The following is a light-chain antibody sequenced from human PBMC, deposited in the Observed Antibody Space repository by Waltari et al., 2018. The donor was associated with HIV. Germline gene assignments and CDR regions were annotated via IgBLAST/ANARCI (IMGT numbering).Light chain of an antibody. CDR1: TSAIGIVDS. Sequence: QSALTQPASVSGSPGQSITISCAGTTSAIGIVDSVSWYQQHPGRAPQLMIFGVYSRPSGVSSRFSGSKSGNTASLTISGLQAEDEANYYCCSYTAIHTLIFGGGTKLTVL. CDR2: GVY. J-gene: IGLJ2*01. CDR3: CSYTAIHTLI. V-gene: IGLV2-14*01.